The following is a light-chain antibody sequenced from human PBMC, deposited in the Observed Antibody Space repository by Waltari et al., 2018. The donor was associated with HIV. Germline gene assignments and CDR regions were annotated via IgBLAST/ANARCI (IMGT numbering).Light chain of an antibody. Sequence: SNDLTQPPSVSVSPGQTARITCSGDALANHYTYWFQQKPGQAPVLVIYKDTERHSGIPERFSGSRSGTTVKLTISGVQAEDEADYYCQSGGSSGSWVFGGGTKLTVL. CDR2: KDT. CDR3: QSGGSSGSWV. J-gene: IGLJ3*02. V-gene: IGLV3-25*03. CDR1: ALANHY.